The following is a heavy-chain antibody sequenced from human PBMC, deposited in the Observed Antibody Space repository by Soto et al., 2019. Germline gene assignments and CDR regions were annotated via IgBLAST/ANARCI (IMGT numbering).Heavy chain of an antibody. CDR3: ARATILTNSSSWSVYFDY. J-gene: IGHJ4*02. V-gene: IGHV3-21*01. CDR1: GFTFSSYS. Sequence: AGGSLRLSCAASGFTFSSYSMNWVRQAPGKGLEWVSSISSSSSYIYYADSVKGRFTISRDNAKNSLYLQMNSLRAEDTAVYYCARATILTNSSSWSVYFDYWGQGTLVTVSS. D-gene: IGHD6-13*01. CDR2: ISSSSSYI.